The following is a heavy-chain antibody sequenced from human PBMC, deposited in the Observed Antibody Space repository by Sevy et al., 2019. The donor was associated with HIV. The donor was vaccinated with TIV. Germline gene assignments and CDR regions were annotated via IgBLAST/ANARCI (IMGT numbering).Heavy chain of an antibody. J-gene: IGHJ4*02. CDR1: GFTLSGYW. CDR2: MNSDGTVI. D-gene: IGHD6-19*01. Sequence: GGSLRLSCAPSGFTLSGYWMHWVRQAPGKGLEWVSYMNSDGTVIKYAYFVQGRFIMSRDNAKNTLVLQMNSLTVADTALYYCVRGTSGWYGVDFWGQGTLVTVSS. CDR3: VRGTSGWYGVDF. V-gene: IGHV3-74*01.